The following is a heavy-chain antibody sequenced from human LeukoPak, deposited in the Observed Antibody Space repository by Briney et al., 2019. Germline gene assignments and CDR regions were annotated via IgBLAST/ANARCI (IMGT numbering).Heavy chain of an antibody. CDR1: GYTFTGYY. Sequence: ASVKVSCKASGYTFTGYYMHWVRQAPGQGLEWMGRINPNSGGTNYAQKFQGRVTMTRDTSIGTAYMELSRLRSDDTAVYYCARDLRYYDYVWGSYRLNYWGQGTLVTVSS. V-gene: IGHV1-2*06. CDR2: INPNSGGT. D-gene: IGHD3-16*02. J-gene: IGHJ4*02. CDR3: ARDLRYYDYVWGSYRLNY.